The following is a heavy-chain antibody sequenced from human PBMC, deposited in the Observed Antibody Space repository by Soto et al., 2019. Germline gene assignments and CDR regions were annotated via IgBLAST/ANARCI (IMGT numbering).Heavy chain of an antibody. D-gene: IGHD3-3*01. CDR3: TRHGRTYYDFWSGYSDYYGMDV. V-gene: IGHV5-10-1*01. Sequence: PGESLKISCKGSGYSFTSYWISWVRQMPGKGLEWMGRIDPSDSYTNYSPSFQGHVTISADKSISTAYLQWSSLKASDTAMYYCTRHGRTYYDFWSGYSDYYGMDVWVQGTTVTVSS. CDR2: IDPSDSYT. CDR1: GYSFTSYW. J-gene: IGHJ6*02.